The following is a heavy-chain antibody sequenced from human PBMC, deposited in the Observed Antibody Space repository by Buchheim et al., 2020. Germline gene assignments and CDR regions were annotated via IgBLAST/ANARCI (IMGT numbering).Heavy chain of an antibody. D-gene: IGHD2-2*01. CDR1: GYTFTSYG. J-gene: IGHJ4*02. V-gene: IGHV1-18*01. CDR2: SSVYNGNT. Sequence: QVQLVQSGAEVKKPGASVKVSCKASGYTFTSYGISWVRQAPGQGLECMGWSSVYNGNTKYAQKVQGRVTMTADTSTSTAYMELGSLRSDDTAVYYCARAPLPGVVVPAGNDYWGQGTL. CDR3: ARAPLPGVVVPAGNDY.